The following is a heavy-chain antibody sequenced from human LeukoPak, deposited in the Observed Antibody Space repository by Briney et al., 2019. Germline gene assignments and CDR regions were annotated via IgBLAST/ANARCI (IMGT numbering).Heavy chain of an antibody. J-gene: IGHJ5*02. CDR1: GGSISSGGYY. V-gene: IGHV4-31*03. CDR3: ARYCSSTSCVMGFDP. CDR2: IYYSGST. D-gene: IGHD2-2*01. Sequence: PSETLSLTCTVSGGSISSGGYYWSWLRQHPGKGLEWIGYIYYSGSTYYNPSLKSRVTISVDTSKNQFSLKLSSVTAADTAVYYCARYCSSTSCVMGFDPWGQGTLVTVSS.